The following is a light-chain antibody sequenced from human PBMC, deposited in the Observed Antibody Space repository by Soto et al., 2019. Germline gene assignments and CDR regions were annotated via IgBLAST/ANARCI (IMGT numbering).Light chain of an antibody. CDR1: QSVSSY. Sequence: EIVLTQSPATLSLSPGERATLSCRASQSVSSYLAWYQQKPGQAPRLLIYDASNRATGIPARFSGSGSGTDFTLTISSLEPKDFAVYYCQQRSNWPPWTFGPGTKVEIK. CDR2: DAS. J-gene: IGKJ1*01. CDR3: QQRSNWPPWT. V-gene: IGKV3-11*01.